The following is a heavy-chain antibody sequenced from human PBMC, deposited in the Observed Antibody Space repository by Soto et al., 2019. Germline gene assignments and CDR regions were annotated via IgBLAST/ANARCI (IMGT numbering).Heavy chain of an antibody. CDR3: ARYNWNYPYYYYCMDV. V-gene: IGHV1-8*01. D-gene: IGHD1-7*01. CDR2: MNPNSGNT. J-gene: IGHJ6*02. Sequence: QVQLVQSGAEVTKPGASVKVSCKASGYTFTSYDINWVRQATGQGLEWMGWMNPNSGNTGYAQKFQVRVTMTRNTTINTAYMQLSSLRSEDTAVYYCARYNWNYPYYYYCMDVWGQGTTVTVSS. CDR1: GYTFTSYD.